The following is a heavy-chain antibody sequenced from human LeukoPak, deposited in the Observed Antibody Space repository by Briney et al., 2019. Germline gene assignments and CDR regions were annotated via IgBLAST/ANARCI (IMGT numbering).Heavy chain of an antibody. CDR2: ISGSGGST. D-gene: IGHD3-3*01. V-gene: IGHV3-23*01. Sequence: GGSLRLSCAASGFTFSSYAMSWVRQAPGKGLEWVSAISGSGGSTYYADSVKGRFTISRDNSKNTLYLQMNSLRAEDTAVYYCARDRNTDFWSGYYTNYFDYWGQGTLVTVSS. CDR1: GFTFSSYA. CDR3: ARDRNTDFWSGYYTNYFDY. J-gene: IGHJ4*02.